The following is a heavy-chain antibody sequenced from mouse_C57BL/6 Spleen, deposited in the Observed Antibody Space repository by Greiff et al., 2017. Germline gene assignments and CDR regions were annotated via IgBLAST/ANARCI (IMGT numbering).Heavy chain of an antibody. CDR1: GYTFTSYW. D-gene: IGHD2-4*01. Sequence: VQLQQPGAELVRPGSSVKLSCKASGYTFTSYWMHWVKQRPIQGLEWIGNIDPSDSETNYNQKFKDKATLTVDKSSSTAYMQLSSLTSEDSAVYYCARTPDCYYFDYWGQGTTLTVSS. CDR2: IDPSDSET. V-gene: IGHV1-52*01. CDR3: ARTPDCYYFDY. J-gene: IGHJ2*01.